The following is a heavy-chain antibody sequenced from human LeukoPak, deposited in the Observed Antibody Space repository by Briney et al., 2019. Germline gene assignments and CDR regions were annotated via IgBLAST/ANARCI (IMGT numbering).Heavy chain of an antibody. V-gene: IGHV4-34*01. CDR2: INHSGST. CDR1: GGSFSGYY. Sequence: SETLSLTCAVYGGSFSGYYWSWIRQPPGKGLEWIGEINHSGSTNYNPSLKSRVTISVDTSKNQFSLKLSSVTAADTAVYYCARDGAFYDSSNYYYYYMDVWGKGTTVTISS. CDR3: ARDGAFYDSSNYYYYYMDV. D-gene: IGHD3-22*01. J-gene: IGHJ6*03.